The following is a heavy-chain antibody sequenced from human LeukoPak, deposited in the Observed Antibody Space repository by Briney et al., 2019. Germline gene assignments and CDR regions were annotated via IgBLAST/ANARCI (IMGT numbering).Heavy chain of an antibody. D-gene: IGHD4-23*01. V-gene: IGHV1-2*02. CDR1: GYTFTGYY. CDR3: ARGLRGLTPGGNDY. Sequence: GASVKVSCKASGYTFTGYYMHWVRQAPGQGLEWMGWINPNSGGTNYAQKFQGRVTMTRDTSISTACMELSRLRSDDTAVYYCARGLRGLTPGGNDYWGQGTLVTVSS. CDR2: INPNSGGT. J-gene: IGHJ4*02.